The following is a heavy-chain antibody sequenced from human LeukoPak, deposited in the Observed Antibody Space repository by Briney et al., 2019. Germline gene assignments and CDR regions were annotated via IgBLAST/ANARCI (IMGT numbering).Heavy chain of an antibody. CDR1: SGSISGSNDY. D-gene: IGHD3-22*01. CDR3: SRDAYYYDSSGYYTLESFDY. CDR2: IYLSGST. V-gene: IGHV4-39*02. Sequence: SETLSLTCTGSSGSISGSNDYWGWSRQPPGKRLEWIESIYLSGSTYYNPSLKCRVTISVDTSKNQFSLMLSSVTAADTAVYYCSRDAYYYDSSGYYTLESFDYWGQGTLVTVSS. J-gene: IGHJ4*02.